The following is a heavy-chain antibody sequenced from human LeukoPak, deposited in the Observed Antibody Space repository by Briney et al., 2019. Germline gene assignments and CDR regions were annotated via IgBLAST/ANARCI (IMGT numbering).Heavy chain of an antibody. D-gene: IGHD3-22*01. CDR3: AREVSAYYDSSGYYYGYFDY. CDR2: INPNSGGT. J-gene: IGHJ4*02. V-gene: IGHV1-2*02. Sequence: EASVKVSCKASGYTFTGYYIHWVRQAPGQGLEWMGWINPNSGGTNYAQKFQGRVTMTRDTSISTAYMELSRLRSDDTAVYYCAREVSAYYDSSGYYYGYFDYWGQGTLVTVSS. CDR1: GYTFTGYY.